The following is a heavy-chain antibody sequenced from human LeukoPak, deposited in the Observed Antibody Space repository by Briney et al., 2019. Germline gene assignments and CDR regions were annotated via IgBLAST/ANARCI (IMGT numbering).Heavy chain of an antibody. J-gene: IGHJ5*02. CDR2: SHKSGST. CDR1: GGSISNYY. Sequence: PSETLSLTCTVSGGSISNYYSTWIRQSPGKTLEWIGCSHKSGSTHYNPSLRSRVTISVDTSKSQFSLKLSSVTAADTAVYYCARHKVWAVVVPAAASWFDPWGQGTLVTVSS. CDR3: ARHKVWAVVVPAAASWFDP. V-gene: IGHV4-59*08. D-gene: IGHD2-2*01.